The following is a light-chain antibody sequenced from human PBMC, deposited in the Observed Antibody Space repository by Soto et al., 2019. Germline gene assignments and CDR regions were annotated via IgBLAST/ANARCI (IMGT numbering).Light chain of an antibody. Sequence: EIVLTQSPDTLSLSPGERVTLSCRASQRMTNNFLAWFQQKPGLAPRLLIHGASTRASGVPDRFTGGGSGTDFFLTISRVEPEDFAVYYCQQYCRSPFTFGQGTKLQIK. CDR3: QQYCRSPFT. CDR1: QRMTNNF. CDR2: GAS. J-gene: IGKJ2*01. V-gene: IGKV3-20*01.